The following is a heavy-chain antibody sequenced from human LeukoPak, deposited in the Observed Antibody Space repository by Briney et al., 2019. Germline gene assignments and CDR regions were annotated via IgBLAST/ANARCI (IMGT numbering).Heavy chain of an antibody. J-gene: IGHJ5*02. V-gene: IGHV4-39*01. D-gene: IGHD3-22*01. CDR2: IYYSGST. CDR1: GGSISSSSYY. CDR3: AGLIVADLWVDP. Sequence: SETLSLTCTVSGGSISSSSYYWGWIRQPPGKGLEWIGSIYYSGSTYYNPSLKSRVTISVDTSKNQFSLKLSSVTAADTAVYYCAGLIVADLWVDPWGQGTLVTVSS.